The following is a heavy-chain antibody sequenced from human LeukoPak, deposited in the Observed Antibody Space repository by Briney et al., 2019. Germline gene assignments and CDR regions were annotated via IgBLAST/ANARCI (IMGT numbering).Heavy chain of an antibody. CDR2: INEVGSDK. CDR3: ARHGNWAFDF. D-gene: IGHD1-1*01. Sequence: PGGSLRLSCAASGFTFSSSLMSWVRQAPGKGLEWVATINEVGSDKQYMDSVKGRLSISRDNPKNSLYLQMNSPRAEDTAVYFCARHGNWAFDFWGQGTMVTVSS. CDR1: GFTFSSSL. V-gene: IGHV3-7*04. J-gene: IGHJ3*01.